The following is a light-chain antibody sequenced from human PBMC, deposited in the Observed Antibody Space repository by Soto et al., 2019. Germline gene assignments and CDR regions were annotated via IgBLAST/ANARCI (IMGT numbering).Light chain of an antibody. V-gene: IGKV1-9*01. CDR2: AAY. CDR3: QQLNTDPLT. CDR1: QGISTY. J-gene: IGKJ1*01. Sequence: DIQLTQSPAFLSASVGDRVTITCRASQGISTYLAWYQQKPGKAPTLLIYAAYTLQSGVPSRFSGSGSGTEFTLTISSLQPEDFATYYCQQLNTDPLTFGQGTKGEIK.